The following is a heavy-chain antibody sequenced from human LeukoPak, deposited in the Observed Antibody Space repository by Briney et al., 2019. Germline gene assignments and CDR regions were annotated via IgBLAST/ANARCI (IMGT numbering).Heavy chain of an antibody. CDR2: IRYDGSNK. D-gene: IGHD3-10*01. V-gene: IGHV3-30*02. Sequence: GGSLRLSCAASGFTFSSYGMHWVRQAPGKGLEWAAFIRYDGSNKYYADSVKGRFTISRDNSKNTLYLQMNSLRAEDTAVFYCAKPLMRDRWFGESWGQGTLVTVSS. J-gene: IGHJ5*02. CDR1: GFTFSSYG. CDR3: AKPLMRDRWFGES.